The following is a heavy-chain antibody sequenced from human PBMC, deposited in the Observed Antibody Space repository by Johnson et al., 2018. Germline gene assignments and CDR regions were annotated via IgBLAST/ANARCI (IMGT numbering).Heavy chain of an antibody. D-gene: IGHD6-19*01. CDR1: GFTFSSYG. Sequence: QVQLVESGGGVVQPGRSLRLSCAASGFTFSSYGMHWVRQAPGKGLEWVAVISYDGSNKYYADSVKGRFTISRDNSKNTLYLQMNSLRAVDTDGYYCAKDMRPRAVACTDAFDIWGQGTMVTVSS. V-gene: IGHV3-30*18. CDR2: ISYDGSNK. CDR3: AKDMRPRAVACTDAFDI. J-gene: IGHJ3*02.